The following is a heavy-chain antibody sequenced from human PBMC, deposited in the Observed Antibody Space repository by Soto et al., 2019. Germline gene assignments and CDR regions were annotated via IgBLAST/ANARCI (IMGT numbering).Heavy chain of an antibody. CDR3: AKDRGWHKFAY. CDR1: GVTFSSYA. CDR2: ISGSGGST. Sequence: EVQLLESGGGLVQPGGSLRLSCAASGVTFSSYAMSWVRQAPGKGLEWVSAISGSGGSTYYADSVKGRFTISRDNSKNTLYLQMNSLRVEDTAEYYCAKDRGWHKFAYGGQGTLVTVSS. J-gene: IGHJ4*02. V-gene: IGHV3-23*01. D-gene: IGHD6-19*01.